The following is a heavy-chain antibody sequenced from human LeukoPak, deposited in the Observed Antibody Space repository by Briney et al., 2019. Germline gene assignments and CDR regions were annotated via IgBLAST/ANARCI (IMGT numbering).Heavy chain of an antibody. CDR3: AGSAYSSSWYSFDY. V-gene: IGHV4-34*01. CDR2: INHSGST. D-gene: IGHD6-13*01. CDR1: GGSFSGYY. Sequence: SETLSLTCAVYGGSFSGYYWSWIRQPPGKGLEWIGEINHSGSTNYNPSLKSRVTISVDTSKNQFSLKLSSVTAADTAVYYCAGSAYSSSWYSFDYWGQGTLVTVSS. J-gene: IGHJ4*02.